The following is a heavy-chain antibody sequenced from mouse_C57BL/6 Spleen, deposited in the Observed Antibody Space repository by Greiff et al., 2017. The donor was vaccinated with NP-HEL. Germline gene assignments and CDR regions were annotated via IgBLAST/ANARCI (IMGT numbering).Heavy chain of an antibody. D-gene: IGHD2-4*01. CDR3: ARSYYDYDEAMDY. Sequence: QVQLKQPGAELVRPGSSVKLSCKASGYTFTSYWMHWVKQRPIQGLEWIGNIDPSDSETHYNQKFKDKATLTVDKSSSTAYMQLSSLTSEDSAVYYCARSYYDYDEAMDYWGQGTSVTVSS. CDR1: GYTFTSYW. J-gene: IGHJ4*01. V-gene: IGHV1-52*01. CDR2: IDPSDSET.